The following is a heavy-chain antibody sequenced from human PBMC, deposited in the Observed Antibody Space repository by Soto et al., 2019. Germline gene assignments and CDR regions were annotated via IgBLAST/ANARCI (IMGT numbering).Heavy chain of an antibody. J-gene: IGHJ6*02. CDR1: GGTFSSYA. CDR2: IIPIFGTA. CDR3: ARCRGYSYYYYYGMDV. V-gene: IGHV1-69*13. Sequence: GPSVKVSCKASGGTFSSYAISWVRQAPGQGLEWMGGIIPIFGTANYAQKFQGRVTITADESTSTAYMELSSLRSEDTAVYYCARCRGYSYYYYYGMDVWGQGTTVTVSS. D-gene: IGHD5-18*01.